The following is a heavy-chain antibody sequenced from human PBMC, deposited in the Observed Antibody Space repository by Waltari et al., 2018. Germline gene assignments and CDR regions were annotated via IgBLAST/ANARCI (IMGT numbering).Heavy chain of an antibody. D-gene: IGHD3-22*01. CDR1: GGSFSGYY. CDR3: ARERITMIVVDHYYYYGMDV. Sequence: QVQLQQWGAGLLKPSETLSLTCAVYGGSFSGYYWSWIRQPPGKGLEWIGEINHSGSTNYTPSLKSRVTISVDTSKNQFSLKLSSVTAADTAVYYCARERITMIVVDHYYYYGMDVWGQGTTVTVSS. J-gene: IGHJ6*02. V-gene: IGHV4-34*01. CDR2: INHSGST.